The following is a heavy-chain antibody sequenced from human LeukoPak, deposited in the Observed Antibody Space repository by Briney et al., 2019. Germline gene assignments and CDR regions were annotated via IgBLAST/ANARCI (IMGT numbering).Heavy chain of an antibody. CDR2: IKQDGDEK. V-gene: IGHV3-7*03. D-gene: IGHD4-17*01. CDR1: GFTFSNYW. Sequence: GGSLRLSCAASGFTFSNYWMNWVRQAPGKGLEWVANIKQDGDEKYYVDSVKGRFTISRDNAKNSLYLQMNSLRAEDTAVYYCARDLLSGDYDYWGQGTLVTVSS. J-gene: IGHJ4*02. CDR3: ARDLLSGDYDY.